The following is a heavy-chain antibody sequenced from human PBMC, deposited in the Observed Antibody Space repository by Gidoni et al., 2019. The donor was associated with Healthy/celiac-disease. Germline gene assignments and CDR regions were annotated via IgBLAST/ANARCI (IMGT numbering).Heavy chain of an antibody. J-gene: IGHJ6*02. CDR1: GFTFSSYA. D-gene: IGHD3-10*01. Sequence: QVQLVESGGGVVQPGRSLRLSCAASGFTFSSYAMHWVRQAPGKGLEWVAVISYDGSNKYYADSVKGRFTISRDNSKNTLYLQMNSLRAEDTAVYYCARDMADYYYGMDVWGQGTTVTVSS. CDR3: ARDMADYYYGMDV. V-gene: IGHV3-30-3*01. CDR2: ISYDGSNK.